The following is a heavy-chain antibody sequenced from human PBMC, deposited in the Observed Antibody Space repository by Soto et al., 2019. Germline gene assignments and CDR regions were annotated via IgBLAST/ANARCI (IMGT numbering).Heavy chain of an antibody. J-gene: IGHJ5*02. CDR3: ARDLDSYGYL. D-gene: IGHD5-18*01. CDR2: INPNSGGT. V-gene: IGHV1-2*02. CDR1: GFSFIAYY. Sequence: ASVKVSCKASGFSFIAYYMHWVRQAPGQGLEWMGWINPNSGGTNYAQNFQGRVTMTRDKSISTAYMELRRLRSDDTAMYYCARDLDSYGYLWGQGTLVTVSS.